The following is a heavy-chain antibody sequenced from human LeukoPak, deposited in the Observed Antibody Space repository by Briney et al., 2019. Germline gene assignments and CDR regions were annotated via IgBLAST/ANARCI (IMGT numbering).Heavy chain of an antibody. CDR2: INHSGST. D-gene: IGHD3-10*01. J-gene: IGHJ6*02. Sequence: SETLSLTCAVYGGSFSGYYWSWIRQPPGKGLEWIGEINHSGSTNYNPSLKSRVTISVDRSKNQFSLKLSSVTAADTAVYYCARVRRGALYYYYYYGMDVWGQGTTVTVSS. V-gene: IGHV4-34*01. CDR3: ARVRRGALYYYYYYGMDV. CDR1: GGSFSGYY.